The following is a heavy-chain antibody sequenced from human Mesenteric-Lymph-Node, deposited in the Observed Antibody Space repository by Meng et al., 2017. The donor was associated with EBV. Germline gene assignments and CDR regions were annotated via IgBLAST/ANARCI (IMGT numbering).Heavy chain of an antibody. CDR1: GGSSSSGGYY. J-gene: IGHJ4*02. CDR2: IYDSGST. CDR3: ARGLEVATMSY. Sequence: QASGPGLVRPSKTPSLSCACSGGSSSSGGYYWSWIRQPPGKGLEWIGYIYDSGSTYYNPSLKSRVTISVDTSKIQFSLKLSSVTAADTAVYYCARGLEVATMSYWGQGTLVTVSS. V-gene: IGHV4-30-4*01. D-gene: IGHD5-12*01.